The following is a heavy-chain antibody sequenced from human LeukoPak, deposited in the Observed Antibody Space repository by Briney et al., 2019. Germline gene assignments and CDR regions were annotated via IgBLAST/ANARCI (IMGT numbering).Heavy chain of an antibody. J-gene: IGHJ4*02. D-gene: IGHD2-2*01. CDR2: ISGSGGST. CDR3: AKSRAKIVVPAAIGY. Sequence: GGSLRLSCAASGFTFSSYGMSWVRQAPGKGLEWVSVISGSGGSTYYADSVKGRFTISRDNSKNTLYLQMNSLRAEDTAVYYCAKSRAKIVVPAAIGYWGQGTLVTVSS. V-gene: IGHV3-23*01. CDR1: GFTFSSYG.